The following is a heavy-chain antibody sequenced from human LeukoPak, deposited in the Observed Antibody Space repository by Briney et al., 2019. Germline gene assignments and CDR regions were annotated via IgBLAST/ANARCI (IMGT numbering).Heavy chain of an antibody. CDR2: IYYGGST. Sequence: SETLSLTCTVSGGSISSSGYYWGWIRQPPGKGLEWIGSIYYGGSTYYKSSLKSRVTISADTSKNQFSLRLSSVTAPDTAVYSCARIRGYSYGYVDYWGQGTLVTVSS. CDR1: GGSISSSGYY. CDR3: ARIRGYSYGYVDY. J-gene: IGHJ4*02. V-gene: IGHV4-39*01. D-gene: IGHD5-18*01.